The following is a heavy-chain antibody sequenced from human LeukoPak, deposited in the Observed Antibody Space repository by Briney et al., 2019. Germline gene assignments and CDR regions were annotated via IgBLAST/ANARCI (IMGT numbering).Heavy chain of an antibody. CDR2: IRYDGSNK. V-gene: IGHV3-30*02. J-gene: IGHJ3*02. CDR1: GFTFSSYG. Sequence: GGSLRLSCAASGFTFSSYGMHWVGQAPGKGLEWVAFIRYDGSNKYYADSVKGRFTISRDNSKNTLYLQMNSLRAEDTAVYYCAKDLWDYGGNNNAFDIWGQGTMVTVSS. CDR3: AKDLWDYGGNNNAFDI. D-gene: IGHD4-23*01.